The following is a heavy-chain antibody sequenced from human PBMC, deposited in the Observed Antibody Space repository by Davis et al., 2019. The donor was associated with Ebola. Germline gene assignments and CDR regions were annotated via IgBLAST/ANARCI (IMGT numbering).Heavy chain of an antibody. CDR1: AFTLRNFG. CDR3: ARGREDYLDY. CDR2: ISSDGRNK. J-gene: IGHJ4*02. Sequence: GESLKISCAASAFTLRNFGMHWVRQSPGKGLEWVAAISSDGRNKHYADSVRGRVVISRDTSKDTLYLPMSGLRAEDTAVYYCARGREDYLDYWGQGTLVTVSS. D-gene: IGHD1-26*01. V-gene: IGHV3-30*19.